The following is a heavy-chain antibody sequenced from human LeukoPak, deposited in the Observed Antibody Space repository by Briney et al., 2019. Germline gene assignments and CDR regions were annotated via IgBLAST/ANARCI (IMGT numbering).Heavy chain of an antibody. V-gene: IGHV1-18*01. Sequence: ASVKVSCKASGYTFTSYGITWVRQAPGQGLEWMGWISGRKGNTNYAQTLQDRVTTTTDTSTTTAYMELRSLSSDDTAVYYCARRGDGYSYGSGFYYFYMDVWGKGTTVTVS. CDR1: GYTFTSYG. CDR2: ISGRKGNT. J-gene: IGHJ6*03. CDR3: ARRGDGYSYGSGFYYFYMDV. D-gene: IGHD5-18*01.